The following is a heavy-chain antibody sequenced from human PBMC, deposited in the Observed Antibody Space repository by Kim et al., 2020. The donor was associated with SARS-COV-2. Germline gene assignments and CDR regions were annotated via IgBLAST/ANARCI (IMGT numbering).Heavy chain of an antibody. V-gene: IGHV3-23*01. J-gene: IGHJ4*02. CDR3: AKDSSFSNWYLDY. D-gene: IGHD6-13*01. Sequence: GGSLRLSCAASGFTFSSYAMSWVRQAPGKGLEWVSTISGNGGSTYYADSVKGRFTVSRDNSKNTLYLQMNSLRAEDTAVYYCAKDSSFSNWYLDYWGQGTLVTVS. CDR2: ISGNGGST. CDR1: GFTFSSYA.